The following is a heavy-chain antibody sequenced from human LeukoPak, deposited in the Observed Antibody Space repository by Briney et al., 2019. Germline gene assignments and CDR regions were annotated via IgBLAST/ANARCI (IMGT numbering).Heavy chain of an antibody. CDR2: ISNSDDST. D-gene: IGHD1-14*01. CDR1: GFPFSSYA. J-gene: IGHJ4*02. Sequence: GGSLRLSRAASGFPFSSYAMSWVRQAPGKGLEWVSTISNSDDSTYYADSVKGRFTISRDNSENTLFLRMNSLRAEDTAVYYCAKATGYLLWGQGTLVIVSS. V-gene: IGHV3-23*01. CDR3: AKATGYLL.